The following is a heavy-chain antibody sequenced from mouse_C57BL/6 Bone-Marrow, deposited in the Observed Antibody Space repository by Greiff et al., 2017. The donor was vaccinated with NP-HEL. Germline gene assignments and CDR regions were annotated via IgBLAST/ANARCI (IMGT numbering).Heavy chain of an antibody. Sequence: EVQLQQSGPELVKPGASVKISCKASGYTFTDYYMNWVKQSHGKSLEWIGDINPNNGGTSYNQKFKGKATLTVDKSSSTAYMELRSLTSEDSAVYYCAREGLWGYSNYEDMDYWGQGTSVTVSS. CDR2: INPNNGGT. V-gene: IGHV1-26*01. D-gene: IGHD2-5*01. J-gene: IGHJ4*01. CDR3: AREGLWGYSNYEDMDY. CDR1: GYTFTDYY.